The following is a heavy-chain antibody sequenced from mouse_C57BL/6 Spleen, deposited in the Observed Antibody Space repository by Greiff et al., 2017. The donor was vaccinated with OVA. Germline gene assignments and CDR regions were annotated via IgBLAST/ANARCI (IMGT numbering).Heavy chain of an antibody. CDR1: GFSFNTYA. CDR2: IRSKSNNYAT. Sequence: EVKLMASGGGLVQPKGSLKLSCAASGFSFNTYAMNWVRQAPGKGLEWVARIRSKSNNYATYYADSVKDRFTISRDDSESMLYLQMNNLKTEDTAMYYCVRQGYYGNSGAMDYWGQGTSVTVSS. CDR3: VRQGYYGNSGAMDY. V-gene: IGHV10-1*01. J-gene: IGHJ4*01. D-gene: IGHD2-1*01.